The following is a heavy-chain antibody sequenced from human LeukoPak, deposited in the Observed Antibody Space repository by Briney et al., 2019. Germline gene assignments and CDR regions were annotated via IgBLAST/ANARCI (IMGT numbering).Heavy chain of an antibody. CDR3: ARDAPQVPAAGVLAS. V-gene: IGHV3-53*01. CDR1: GFTVSDNY. CDR2: MYSRGDT. Sequence: GGSLRLSCAASGFTVSDNYMSWVRQAPGKGLEWVSVMYSRGDTYYANSVKGRFTFSRDISKNTLYLQTNGLRTEDTAMYYCARDAPQVPAAGVLASWGQGTLVIVSS. J-gene: IGHJ5*02. D-gene: IGHD6-13*01.